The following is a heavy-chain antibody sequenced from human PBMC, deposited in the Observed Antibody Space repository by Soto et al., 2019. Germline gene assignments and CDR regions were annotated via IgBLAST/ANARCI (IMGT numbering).Heavy chain of an antibody. V-gene: IGHV4-61*01. CDR3: AREPNDYYDSSGPGFFDY. D-gene: IGHD3-22*01. CDR2: IYYSGST. Sequence: QVQLQESGPGLVKPSETLSLTCTVSGGSVSSGSYYWSWIRQPPGKGLEWIGYIYYSGSTNYNPSLKSRVTISVDTSKNQFSLKLSSVTAADTAVYYCAREPNDYYDSSGPGFFDYWGQGTLVTVSS. CDR1: GGSVSSGSYY. J-gene: IGHJ4*02.